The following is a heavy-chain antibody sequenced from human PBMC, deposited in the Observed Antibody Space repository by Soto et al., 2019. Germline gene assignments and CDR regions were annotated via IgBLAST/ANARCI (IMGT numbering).Heavy chain of an antibody. J-gene: IGHJ4*02. V-gene: IGHV3-15*07. CDR2: IKSKTDGGTT. CDR1: GFTFSNAW. CDR3: TTGPLTYYDFWSGYYDY. D-gene: IGHD3-3*01. Sequence: GGSLRLSCAASGFTFSNAWMNWVRQAPGKGLEWVGRIKSKTDGGTTDYAAPVKGRFTISRDDSKNTLYLQMNSLKTEDTAVYYCTTGPLTYYDFWSGYYDYWGQGTLVTVSS.